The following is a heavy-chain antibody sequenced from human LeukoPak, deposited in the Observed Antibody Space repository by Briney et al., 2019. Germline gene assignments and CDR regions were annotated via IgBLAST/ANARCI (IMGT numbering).Heavy chain of an antibody. J-gene: IGHJ6*02. CDR3: AKVSGGGLYYDGMDV. V-gene: IGHV3-11*01. CDR1: GFTFSDYY. D-gene: IGHD1-14*01. CDR2: ISRSGSTR. Sequence: GGSLRLSCAASGFTFSDYYMSWIRQAPGKGLEWVSHISRSGSTRYYADSLKGRFTISRDNAKNSLYLQMNSLRAEDTAVYYCAKVSGGGLYYDGMDVWGQGTTVTVSS.